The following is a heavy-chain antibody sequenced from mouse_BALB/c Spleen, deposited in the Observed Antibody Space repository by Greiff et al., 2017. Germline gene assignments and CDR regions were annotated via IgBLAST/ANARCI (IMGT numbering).Heavy chain of an antibody. CDR3: GRSYYYGSSYDWYFDV. D-gene: IGHD1-1*01. CDR2: INPYNGDT. J-gene: IGHJ1*01. CDR1: GYSFTGYF. Sequence: VQLKQSGPELVKPGASVKISCKASGYSFTGYFMNWVKQSHGKSLEWIGRINPYNGDTFYNQKFKGKATLTVDKSSSTAHMELLSLTSEDSAVYYCGRSYYYGSSYDWYFDVWGAGTTVTVSS. V-gene: IGHV1-37*01.